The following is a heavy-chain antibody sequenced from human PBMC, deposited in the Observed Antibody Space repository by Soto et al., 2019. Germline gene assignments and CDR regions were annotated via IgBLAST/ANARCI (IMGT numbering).Heavy chain of an antibody. J-gene: IGHJ4*02. CDR3: GRGDGFSTNS. V-gene: IGHV3-7*04. Sequence: EVQLVESGGDLVQPGGSLRLSCAASGVTFSVTWMTWVRQAPGKGLEWVATINGDGSEKHYVDSVKGRFTISRDNAKNSVYLQMNSLRVDDTAVYYCGRGDGFSTNSWGQGTLVTVSS. CDR1: GVTFSVTW. CDR2: INGDGSEK. D-gene: IGHD5-12*01.